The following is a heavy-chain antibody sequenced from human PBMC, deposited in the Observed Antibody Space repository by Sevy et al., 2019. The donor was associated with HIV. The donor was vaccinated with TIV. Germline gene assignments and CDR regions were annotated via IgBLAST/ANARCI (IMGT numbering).Heavy chain of an antibody. CDR1: GFTFSKYP. J-gene: IGHJ4*02. V-gene: IGHV3-21*01. CDR3: ARDGGCSSTACLLYFDY. Sequence: GGSLRLSCVVSGFTFSKYPMNWVRQAPGKGLEWVSSISSSSNYIYYGDSVKGRITISRDNAKNSLYLQMNSLRADDTAVYYCARDGGCSSTACLLYFDYWGQGTLVTVSS. D-gene: IGHD2-2*01. CDR2: ISSSSNYI.